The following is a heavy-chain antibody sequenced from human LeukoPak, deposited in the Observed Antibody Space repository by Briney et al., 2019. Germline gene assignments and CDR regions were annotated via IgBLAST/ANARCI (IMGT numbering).Heavy chain of an antibody. D-gene: IGHD2-21*01. V-gene: IGHV1-18*04. J-gene: IGHJ6*03. Sequence: GSVKVSCKASGYTFTGYYMHWVRQAPGQGLEWMGWISAYNGNTNYPQKFQGRVTMTTDTSTSTAYMELSSLRSEDTAVYYCARGLVVVVSSQNYYYMDVWGKGTTVTVSS. CDR3: ARGLVVVVSSQNYYYMDV. CDR2: ISAYNGNT. CDR1: GYTFTGYY.